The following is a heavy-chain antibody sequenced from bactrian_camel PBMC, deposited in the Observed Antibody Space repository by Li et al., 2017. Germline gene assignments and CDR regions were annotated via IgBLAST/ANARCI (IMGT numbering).Heavy chain of an antibody. V-gene: IGHV3S53*01. Sequence: HVQLVESGGGSVQAGGSLRLSCTVSGYIYSFYCLGWFRQAPGKEREGVVLIDSDGTVKNADSVKGRFTLSKDNDKNTLYLQMDSLDPEDTAMYYCAAVGGHLTATQALGIRTRPPYEYLNWGQGTQVTVS. CDR1: GYIYSFYC. J-gene: IGHJ4*01. D-gene: IGHD3*01. CDR3: AAVGGHLTATQALGIRTRPPYEYLN. CDR2: IDSDGTV.